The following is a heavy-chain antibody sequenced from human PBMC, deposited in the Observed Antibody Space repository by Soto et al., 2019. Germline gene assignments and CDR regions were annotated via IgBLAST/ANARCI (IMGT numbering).Heavy chain of an antibody. J-gene: IGHJ6*02. CDR1: GFTFSSYG. CDR2: ISYDGSNK. Sequence: GGSLRLSCAASGFTFSSYGMHWVRQAPGKGLEWVAVISYDGSNKYYADSVKGRFTISRDNSKNTLYLQMNSLRAEDTAVYYCARLEDIVVVPAAITYGMDVWGQGTTVTVSS. V-gene: IGHV3-30*03. CDR3: ARLEDIVVVPAAITYGMDV. D-gene: IGHD2-2*02.